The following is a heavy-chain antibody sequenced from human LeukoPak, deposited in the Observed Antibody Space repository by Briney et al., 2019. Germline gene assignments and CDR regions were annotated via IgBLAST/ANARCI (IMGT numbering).Heavy chain of an antibody. Sequence: SETLSLTCTVSGYSISSGYYWGWIRQPPGKGLEWIGSIYHSGSTYYNPSLKSRVTISVDTSKNQFSLKLSSVTAADTAVYYCARDLDCSSTSCLNWFDHWGQGTLVTVSS. CDR3: ARDLDCSSTSCLNWFDH. CDR1: GYSISSGYY. D-gene: IGHD2-2*01. V-gene: IGHV4-38-2*02. J-gene: IGHJ5*02. CDR2: IYHSGST.